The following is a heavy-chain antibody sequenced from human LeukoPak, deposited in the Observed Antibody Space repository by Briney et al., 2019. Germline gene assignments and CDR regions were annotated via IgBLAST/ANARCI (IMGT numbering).Heavy chain of an antibody. CDR2: IYFSGTT. CDR1: GGSISSFY. J-gene: IGHJ4*02. CDR3: ARGSSSPDY. V-gene: IGHV4-59*08. Sequence: SETLSLTCTVSGGSISSFYWSWIRQPPGKTLEWIGYIYFSGTTNYNPSLKSRVTMSVDSSKNQFSLKLRSVTAADTAVYYCARGSSSPDYWGQGTLVTVSS. D-gene: IGHD6-6*01.